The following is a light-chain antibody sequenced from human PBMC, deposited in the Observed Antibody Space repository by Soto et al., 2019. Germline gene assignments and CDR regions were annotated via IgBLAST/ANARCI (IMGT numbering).Light chain of an antibody. CDR2: RNN. V-gene: IGLV1-47*01. Sequence: QSVLTQPPSASGTPGQRVTISCSGSSSNIGSNYVYWYQQLPGTAPKLLIYRNNQRPSGVPDRFSGSKSGTSASLAISGLXXEXEADYYCAAWDDGLSGYVFGTVTKLTVL. J-gene: IGLJ1*01. CDR1: SSNIGSNY. CDR3: AAWDDGLSGYV.